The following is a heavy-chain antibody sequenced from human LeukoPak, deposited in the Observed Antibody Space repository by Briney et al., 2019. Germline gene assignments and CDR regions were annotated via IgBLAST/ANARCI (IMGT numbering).Heavy chain of an antibody. CDR1: GATFSDYA. CDR2: FIPILSTA. V-gene: IGHV1-69*10. D-gene: IGHD3-3*01. J-gene: IGHJ6*04. CDR3: AATPVFGVVLHQEPV. Sequence: SVKVSCKTSGATFSDYALNWVRQAPGQGLEWMGVFIPILSTANSTQKFHDRLTITADISTNTAYMELSSLRSEDTAVYFCAATPVFGVVLHQEPVWGKGTTVTVSS.